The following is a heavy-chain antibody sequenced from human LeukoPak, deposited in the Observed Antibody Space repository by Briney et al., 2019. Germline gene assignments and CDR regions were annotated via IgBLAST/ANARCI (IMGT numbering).Heavy chain of an antibody. J-gene: IGHJ4*02. D-gene: IGHD3-10*01. CDR1: GFTFSSYS. CDR3: ARENYYGSGSAY. Sequence: PDGSLRLSCAASGFTFSSYSMNWVRQAPGKGPEWVSSISSSSSYIYYADSVKGRFTISRDNAKNSLYLQMNSLRAEDTAVYYCARENYYGSGSAYWGQGTLVTVSS. CDR2: ISSSSSYI. V-gene: IGHV3-21*01.